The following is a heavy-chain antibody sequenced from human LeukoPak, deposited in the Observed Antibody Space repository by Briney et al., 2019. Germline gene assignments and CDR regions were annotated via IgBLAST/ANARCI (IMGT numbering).Heavy chain of an antibody. CDR1: GYSFTSYD. Sequence: ASVRVSCKTSGYSFTSYDITWVRQAPGRGLEWMGYISTYNYNTHHSQKFQGRVFMSTDSSSGTAYMDLQSLTSDDTAVYYCARHMREFWSRRQPGDAFDIWGQGTMVTVSS. D-gene: IGHD3-3*01. J-gene: IGHJ3*02. CDR3: ARHMREFWSRRQPGDAFDI. CDR2: ISTYNYNT. V-gene: IGHV1-18*01.